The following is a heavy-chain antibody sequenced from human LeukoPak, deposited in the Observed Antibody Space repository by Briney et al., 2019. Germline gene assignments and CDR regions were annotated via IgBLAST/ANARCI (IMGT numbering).Heavy chain of an antibody. J-gene: IGHJ4*02. Sequence: SGTLSLTCTVSGGSTINYFRSWIRQPARKGLEGIGHIFTAGTTHYIPALNNRVTISLDTSKSQFSLHLNSVTAADTAVYYCARAEGSGSGARTLDYWGQGILVTLSS. D-gene: IGHD3-10*01. CDR1: GGSTINYF. CDR2: IFTAGTT. V-gene: IGHV4-4*07. CDR3: ARAEGSGSGARTLDY.